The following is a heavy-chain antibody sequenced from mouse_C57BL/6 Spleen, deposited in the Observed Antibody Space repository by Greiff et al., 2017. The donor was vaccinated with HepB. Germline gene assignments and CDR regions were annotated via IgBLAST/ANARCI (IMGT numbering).Heavy chain of an antibody. CDR3: ARAWEGFDY. V-gene: IGHV5-4*01. J-gene: IGHJ2*01. CDR2: ISDGGSYT. CDR1: GFTFSSYA. D-gene: IGHD4-1*01. Sequence: EVQLVESGGGLVKPGGSLKLSCAASGFTFSSYAMSWVRQTPEKRLEWVATISDGGSYTYYPDNVKGRFTISRDNAKNNLYLQMSHLKSEDTAMYYCARAWEGFDYWGQGTTLTVSS.